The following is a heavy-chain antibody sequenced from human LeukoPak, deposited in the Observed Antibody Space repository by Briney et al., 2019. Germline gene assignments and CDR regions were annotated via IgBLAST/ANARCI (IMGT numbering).Heavy chain of an antibody. CDR2: ISSSGSAI. J-gene: IGHJ4*02. CDR3: ARDVGYGGNSGPLDY. V-gene: IGHV3-48*04. Sequence: GGSLRLSCAASGFTFSSYWMSWVRQAPGKGLEWLSSISSSGSAIYYADSVKGRFTISRDNAKNSLYLQMNSLRAEDTAVYYCARDVGYGGNSGPLDYWGQGTLVTVSS. D-gene: IGHD4-23*01. CDR1: GFTFSSYW.